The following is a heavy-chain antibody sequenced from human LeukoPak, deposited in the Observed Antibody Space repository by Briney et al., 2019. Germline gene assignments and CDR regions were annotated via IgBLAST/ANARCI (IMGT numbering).Heavy chain of an antibody. CDR3: ARRQDGHDY. J-gene: IGHJ4*02. Sequence: SETPSLTCTVSGGSISSGFYYWSWIRQPAGKGLEWIGRIYTSGSTNYNPSLKSRVTISVDTSKNQFSLKLSSVTAADTAVYYCARRQDGHDYWGQGTLVTVSS. CDR2: IYTSGST. V-gene: IGHV4-61*02. CDR1: GGSISSGFYY.